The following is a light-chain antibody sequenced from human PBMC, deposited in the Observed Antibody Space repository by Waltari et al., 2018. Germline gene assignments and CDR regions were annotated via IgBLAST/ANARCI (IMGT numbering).Light chain of an antibody. J-gene: IGLJ3*02. CDR1: SRDVGGYHF. Sequence: QSALTQPASVSGSPGQSIAISCTGTSRDVGGYHFVSWYQHHPGKAPQLMIYEVSNRPSGVSNRFSGSKSGNTASLTISGLQAEDESDYYCISYTSSNTWVFGGGTKLTVL. CDR2: EVS. CDR3: ISYTSSNTWV. V-gene: IGLV2-14*01.